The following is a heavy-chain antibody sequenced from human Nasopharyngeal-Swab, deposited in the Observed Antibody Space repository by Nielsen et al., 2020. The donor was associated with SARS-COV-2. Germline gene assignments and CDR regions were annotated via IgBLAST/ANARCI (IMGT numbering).Heavy chain of an antibody. Sequence: VRQMPGKGLEWVGIINPDDSYARYSPSFQGQVTISADKSISAAYLQWSSLKASDTAIYYCAGRQGYYDNAGYYLYWGQGTLVTVSS. D-gene: IGHD3-9*01. J-gene: IGHJ4*02. CDR2: INPDDSYA. V-gene: IGHV5-51*01. CDR3: AGRQGYYDNAGYYLY.